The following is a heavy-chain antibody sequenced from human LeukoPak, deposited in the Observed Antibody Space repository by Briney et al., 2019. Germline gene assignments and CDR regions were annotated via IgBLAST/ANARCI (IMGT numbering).Heavy chain of an antibody. CDR2: INPNSGGT. CDR1: GYTFTNYF. J-gene: IGHJ4*02. Sequence: ASVKVSCKASGYTFTNYFMHWVRQAPGQGLEWMGRINPNSGGTNYAQKFQGRVSMTRDTSISTAYMELSRLRSDDTAVYYCARSKGVGATPPYYFDYWGQGTLVTVSS. CDR3: ARSKGVGATPPYYFDY. V-gene: IGHV1-2*06. D-gene: IGHD1-26*01.